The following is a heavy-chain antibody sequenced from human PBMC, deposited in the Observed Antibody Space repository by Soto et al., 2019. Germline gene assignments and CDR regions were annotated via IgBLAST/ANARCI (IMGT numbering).Heavy chain of an antibody. J-gene: IGHJ4*02. Sequence: EVQLLESGGGLVQPGGSLRLSCAASGFTFSSYAMSWVRQAPGKRLEWVSAISGSGGSTYYADSVKGRFTISRDNSKNTLYLQMNSLRAEDTAVYYCAKDTGYCSGGSCYSIDYWGQGTLVTVSS. V-gene: IGHV3-23*01. CDR2: ISGSGGST. CDR1: GFTFSSYA. CDR3: AKDTGYCSGGSCYSIDY. D-gene: IGHD2-15*01.